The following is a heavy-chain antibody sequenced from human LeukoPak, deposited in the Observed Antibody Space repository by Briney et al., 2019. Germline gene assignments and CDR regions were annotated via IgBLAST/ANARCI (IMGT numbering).Heavy chain of an antibody. J-gene: IGHJ4*02. CDR1: GFTFSDSD. CDR2: ISTKTNNYET. Sequence: PGGSLRLSCAASGFTFSDSDIHWVRQASGKGLEWVGRISTKTNNYETAYTASVRGRFTISRDDSANTAYLKMNSLQIADTAVYYCTTYRSGHNWGQGTLVTVSS. CDR3: TTYRSGHN. V-gene: IGHV3-73*01. D-gene: IGHD6-19*01.